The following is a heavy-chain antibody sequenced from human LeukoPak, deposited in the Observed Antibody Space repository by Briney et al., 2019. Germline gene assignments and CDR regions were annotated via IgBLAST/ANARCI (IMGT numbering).Heavy chain of an antibody. CDR1: GFTFSSYA. Sequence: GGSLRLSCAASGFTFSSYAMSWVRQAPGKGLEWVSVIYSGGSTYYADSVKGRFTISRDNSKNTLYLQMNSLRAEDTAVYYCARGQYYYGSGSYYNYWGQGTLVTVSS. CDR2: IYSGGST. CDR3: ARGQYYYGSGSYYNY. D-gene: IGHD3-10*01. V-gene: IGHV3-53*01. J-gene: IGHJ4*02.